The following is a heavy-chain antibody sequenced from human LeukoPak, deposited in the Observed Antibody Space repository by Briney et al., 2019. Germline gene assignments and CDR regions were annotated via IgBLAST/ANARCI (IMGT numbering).Heavy chain of an antibody. CDR1: GYTFTSYY. Sequence: ASVKVSSKASGYTFTSYYMHWVRQAPGQGIEWMGIINPSGVSTSYAQKFQGRVTMTRDTSTSTVYMELSSLRSEDTAVYYCARDLLGVFDYWGQGTLVTVSS. CDR2: INPSGVST. CDR3: ARDLLGVFDY. J-gene: IGHJ4*02. V-gene: IGHV1-46*01. D-gene: IGHD2-8*02.